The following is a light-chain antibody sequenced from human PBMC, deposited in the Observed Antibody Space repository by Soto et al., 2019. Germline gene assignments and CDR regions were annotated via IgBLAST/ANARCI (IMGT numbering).Light chain of an antibody. Sequence: DIQMTQSPSSLSASVGDRVTITCQASQDISKYLNWYRQKPGKAPNLLIYDASKLKTGVSSRFSGSGSGTSFTLTISSLQPEDIATYSCQQYDNLPPTFGGGTKVEIK. CDR3: QQYDNLPPT. V-gene: IGKV1-33*01. CDR1: QDISKY. CDR2: DAS. J-gene: IGKJ4*01.